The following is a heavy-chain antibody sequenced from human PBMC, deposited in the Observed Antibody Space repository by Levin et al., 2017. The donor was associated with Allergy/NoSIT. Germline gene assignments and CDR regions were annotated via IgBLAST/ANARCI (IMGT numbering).Heavy chain of an antibody. CDR2: IYYSGST. Sequence: SETLSLTCTVSGGSISSYYWSWIRQPPGKGLEWIGYIYYSGSTNYNPSLKSRVTISVDTSTNQFSLKLSSVTPADTAVYYCARDSSGWTNYHYDYMDVWGKGTTVTVSS. V-gene: IGHV4-59*01. CDR1: GGSISSYY. D-gene: IGHD6-25*01. J-gene: IGHJ6*03. CDR3: ARDSSGWTNYHYDYMDV.